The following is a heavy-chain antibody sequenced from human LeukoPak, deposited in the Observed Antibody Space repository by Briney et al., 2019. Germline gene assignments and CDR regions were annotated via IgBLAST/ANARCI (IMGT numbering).Heavy chain of an antibody. CDR2: SSAYNGNT. CDR1: GYTFTSYG. V-gene: IGHV1-18*01. D-gene: IGHD2-8*01. Sequence: ASVKVSCKASGYTFTSYGISWVRQAPGQGLEWMGWSSAYNGNTNYAQKLQGRVTMTTDTSTSTAYMELRSLRSDDTAVYYCAREGYCTNGVCYSDYWGQGTLVTVSS. J-gene: IGHJ4*02. CDR3: AREGYCTNGVCYSDY.